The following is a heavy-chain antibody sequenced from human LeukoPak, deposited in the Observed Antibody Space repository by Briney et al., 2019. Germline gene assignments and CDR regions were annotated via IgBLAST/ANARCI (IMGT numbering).Heavy chain of an antibody. CDR1: VYTFTSYG. Sequence: ASVKVSCKASVYTFTSYGISWVRQAPGQGLEWMGWISAYNGNTNYAQKLQGRVTMTTDTSTSTAYMELRSPRSDDTAVYYCAREGRYSSGWYLGYYFDYWGQGTLVTVSS. V-gene: IGHV1-18*01. CDR3: AREGRYSSGWYLGYYFDY. J-gene: IGHJ4*02. CDR2: ISAYNGNT. D-gene: IGHD6-19*01.